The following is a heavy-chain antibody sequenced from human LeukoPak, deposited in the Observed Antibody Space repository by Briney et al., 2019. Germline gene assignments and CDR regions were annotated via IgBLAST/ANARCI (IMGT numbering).Heavy chain of an antibody. CDR2: INHSGST. J-gene: IGHJ4*02. CDR3: ARGYSGYDPFDY. V-gene: IGHV4-34*01. D-gene: IGHD5-12*01. Sequence: SETLSLTCAVYGGAFSGYYWSWIRQPPGKGVEWIGEINHSGSTNYNPSLKSRVTISVDTSKNQFSLKLSSVTAADTAVYYCARGYSGYDPFDYWGQGTLVTVSS. CDR1: GGAFSGYY.